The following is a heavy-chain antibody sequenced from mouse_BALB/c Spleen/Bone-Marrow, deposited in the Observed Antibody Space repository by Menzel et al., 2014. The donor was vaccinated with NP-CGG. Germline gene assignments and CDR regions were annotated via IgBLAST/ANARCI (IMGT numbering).Heavy chain of an antibody. V-gene: IGHV1-14*01. CDR3: AIANSRHRSLYYFDY. Sequence: EVQGVESGPELVKPGASVKMSCKASGYTFTSYVMHWVKQKPGQGLEWIGYINPYNDGTKYNEKFKGKATLTSDKSSSTAYRELSSLTSEDSAVYYGAIANSRHRSLYYFDYWGQGTTLPVSS. CDR1: GYTFTSYV. CDR2: INPYNDGT. D-gene: IGHD2-14*01. J-gene: IGHJ2*01.